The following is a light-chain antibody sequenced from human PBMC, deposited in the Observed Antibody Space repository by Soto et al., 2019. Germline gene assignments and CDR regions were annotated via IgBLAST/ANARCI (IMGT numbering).Light chain of an antibody. Sequence: DIQMTQSPSTLSASVGDRVTITCRASQSITTYVNWYQQKLGKAPTLLIYAASSLQSGVPSRFSGSGSGTDFTLTISSLQPEDFPTYFCQQCYSSPRTFGQGTKV. CDR3: QQCYSSPRT. CDR2: AAS. CDR1: QSITTY. J-gene: IGKJ1*01. V-gene: IGKV1-39*01.